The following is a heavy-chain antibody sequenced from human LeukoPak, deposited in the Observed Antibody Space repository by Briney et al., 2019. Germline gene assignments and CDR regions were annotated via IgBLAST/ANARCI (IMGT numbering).Heavy chain of an antibody. CDR3: AYGSGSYCYDY. V-gene: IGHV4-34*01. CDR2: INHSGST. D-gene: IGHD3-10*01. Sequence: SETLSLTCAVYGGSFSGYYWSWIRQPPGKGLEWIGEINHSGSTNYNPSLKSRVTISVDTSKNQFSLKLSSVTAANTAVYYCAYGSGSYCYDYWGQGTQVTISS. CDR1: GGSFSGYY. J-gene: IGHJ4*02.